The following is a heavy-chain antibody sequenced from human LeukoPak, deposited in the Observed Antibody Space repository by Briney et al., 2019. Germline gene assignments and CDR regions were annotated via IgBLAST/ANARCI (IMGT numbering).Heavy chain of an antibody. CDR2: LNEYGREK. CDR1: GFTFSNYW. Sequence: GGSLTLSCAAYGFTFSNYWINWLRQAPGKGLEWVANLNEYGREKYYVGSVRGRFTISTDNAENSQYLHMNSLRVEDTAVYRCARVLYGSRVKGIDDWGPGTLVTVSS. J-gene: IGHJ4*02. D-gene: IGHD3-22*01. V-gene: IGHV3-7*01. CDR3: ARVLYGSRVKGIDD.